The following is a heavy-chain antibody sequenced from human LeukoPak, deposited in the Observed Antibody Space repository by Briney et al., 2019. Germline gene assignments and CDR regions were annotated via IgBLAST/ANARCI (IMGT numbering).Heavy chain of an antibody. CDR1: DGSIGGRGYN. CDR2: IYYRASAST. V-gene: IGHV4-39*01. Sequence: ETLNPTPTVSDGSIGGRGYNVGWGGHRPIKKIKWIGIIYYRASASTYYNPSLKSRVTISGDTSKNQFSLKVNSVTAADTAVYYCARPDEKWEVEDWGQGTLVTVSS. CDR3: ARPDEKWEVED. D-gene: IGHD1-26*01. J-gene: IGHJ4*02.